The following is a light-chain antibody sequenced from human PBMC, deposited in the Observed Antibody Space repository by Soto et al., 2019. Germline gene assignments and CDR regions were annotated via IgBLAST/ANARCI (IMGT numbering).Light chain of an antibody. CDR3: QHYGTSQGT. J-gene: IGKJ5*01. Sequence: EIVLTQSPGALSLSPGTGATLSCRASQSVRNNYLAWYQQKPGQAPRLLIYGASNRATGIPDRFSGSGSGTDFTLTISRLEPEDFAVYYCQHYGTSQGTFGQGTRLEIK. CDR1: QSVRNNY. CDR2: GAS. V-gene: IGKV3-20*01.